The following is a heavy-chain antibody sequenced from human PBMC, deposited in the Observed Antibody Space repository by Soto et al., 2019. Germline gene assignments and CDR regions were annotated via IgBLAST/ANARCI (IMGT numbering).Heavy chain of an antibody. Sequence: LALTCAVSGYSISSGYYWGWIRQPPGKGLEWIGSIYHSGSTYYNPSLKSRVTISVDTSKNQFSLKLSSVTAADTAVYYCASQGNIAAAGRAYFDYWGQGTLVTVSS. CDR3: ASQGNIAAAGRAYFDY. CDR1: GYSISSGYY. J-gene: IGHJ4*02. CDR2: IYHSGST. V-gene: IGHV4-38-2*01. D-gene: IGHD6-13*01.